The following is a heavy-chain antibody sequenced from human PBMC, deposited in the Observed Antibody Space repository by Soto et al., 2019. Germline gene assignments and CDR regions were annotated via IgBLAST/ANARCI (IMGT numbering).Heavy chain of an antibody. V-gene: IGHV3-23*01. D-gene: IGHD6-13*01. CDR3: AREQSSSWYSGRRRRGSFGY. CDR1: GFTFSSYA. J-gene: IGHJ4*02. Sequence: GGSLRLSCAASGFTFSSYAMSWVRQAPGKGLEWVSAISGSGGSTYYADSVKGRFTISRDNSKNTLYMQMNSLRAEDTAVYYCAREQSSSWYSGRRRRGSFGYWGQGTLVTVSS. CDR2: ISGSGGST.